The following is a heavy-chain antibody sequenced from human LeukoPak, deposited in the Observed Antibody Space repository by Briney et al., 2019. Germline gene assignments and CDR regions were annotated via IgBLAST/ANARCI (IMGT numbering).Heavy chain of an antibody. CDR2: MKPDGTEK. V-gene: IGHV3-7*03. CDR3: ARDGDIGIDY. D-gene: IGHD2-15*01. J-gene: IGHJ4*02. CDR1: GFSFSSYW. Sequence: GGSLRLSCVASGFSFSSYWINWVRQAPGEGLEWVAHMKPDGTEKYYLDSVKGRFTISRDNSKNTVYLQMNSLRAEDTALYYCARDGDIGIDYWGQGTLVTVSS.